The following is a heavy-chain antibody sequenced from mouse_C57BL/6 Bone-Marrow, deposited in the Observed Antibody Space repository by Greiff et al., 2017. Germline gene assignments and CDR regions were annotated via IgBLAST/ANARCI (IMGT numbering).Heavy chain of an antibody. D-gene: IGHD2-2*01. J-gene: IGHJ3*01. CDR2: INSDGGST. CDR3: ASYGYGEGAWFAY. Sequence: EVQVVESGGGLVQPGESLKLSCESNEYEFPSHDMSWVRKTPEKRLELVAAINSDGGSTYYPATMERRFIISRDNTKKTLYLQMSSLRSEDTALYYCASYGYGEGAWFAYWGQGTLVTVSA. CDR1: EYEFPSHD. V-gene: IGHV5-2*01.